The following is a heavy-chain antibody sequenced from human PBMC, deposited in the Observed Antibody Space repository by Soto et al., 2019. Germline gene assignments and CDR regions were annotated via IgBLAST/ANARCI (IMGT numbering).Heavy chain of an antibody. CDR1: GYTFTSYY. CDR3: ARGGRIVDTGIGYYYYHAMDV. D-gene: IGHD5-18*01. CDR2: FNPTGDTA. J-gene: IGHJ6*02. V-gene: IGHV1-46*01. Sequence: ASVKVSCKASGYTFTSYYIRWVRQAPGQGLEWMGIFNPTGDTASYAQKLQGRVTMTRDTSTGTAYMELGSLRSEDTAVYYCARGGRIVDTGIGYYYYHAMDVWGQGXTVTVYS.